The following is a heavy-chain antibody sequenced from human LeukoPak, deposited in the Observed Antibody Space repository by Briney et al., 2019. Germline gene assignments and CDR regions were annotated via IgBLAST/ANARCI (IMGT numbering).Heavy chain of an antibody. Sequence: PGGSLRLSCAASGFTFSSYSMNWVRQAPGKGLEWVSSITSSSSFIHYADSVKGRFTISRDNAKNSLYLQMNSLRAEDTAVYYCARAWGDSGYCFDHWGQGTLVTVSS. D-gene: IGHD6-25*01. CDR1: GFTFSSYS. CDR2: ITSSSSFI. CDR3: ARAWGDSGYCFDH. V-gene: IGHV3-21*01. J-gene: IGHJ4*02.